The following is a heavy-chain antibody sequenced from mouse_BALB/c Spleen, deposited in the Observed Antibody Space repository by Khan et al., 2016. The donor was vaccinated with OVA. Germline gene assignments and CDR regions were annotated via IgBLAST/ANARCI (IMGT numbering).Heavy chain of an antibody. CDR1: GYSITSDYA. CDR3: ARVYGGDFDY. J-gene: IGHJ2*01. V-gene: IGHV3-2*02. Sequence: EVQLVESGPGLVKPSQSLSLISTVTGYSITSDYAWNWIRQFPGNKLEWMGFISYSGNTKYNPSLKSRISITRDTSKNQFFLQLNSVTTEDTATYYCARVYGGDFDYWGQGTTLTVSS. D-gene: IGHD1-1*01. CDR2: ISYSGNT.